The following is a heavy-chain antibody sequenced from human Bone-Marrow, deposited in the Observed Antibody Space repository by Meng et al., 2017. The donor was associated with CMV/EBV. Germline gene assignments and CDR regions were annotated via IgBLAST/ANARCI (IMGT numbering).Heavy chain of an antibody. D-gene: IGHD3-10*01. Sequence: GESLKISCAASGFTFSSYDMHWVRQAPGKGLEWVSYISSSSSTIYYADSVKGRFTISRDNAKNSLYLQMNSLRAEGTAVYYCAKRGQVWFGELARYGMDVWGQGTTVTVAS. V-gene: IGHV3-48*04. J-gene: IGHJ6*02. CDR3: AKRGQVWFGELARYGMDV. CDR2: ISSSSSTI. CDR1: GFTFSSYD.